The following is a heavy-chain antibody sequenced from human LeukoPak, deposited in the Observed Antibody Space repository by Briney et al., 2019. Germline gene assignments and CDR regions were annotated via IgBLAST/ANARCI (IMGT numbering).Heavy chain of an antibody. Sequence: GGSLRLSCAASGFTFSSYAMHWVRQAPGKGLEWVAVISYDGSNKYYADSVKGRFTISRDNSKNTLYLQMNSLRAEGTAVYYCARELDIVVVVAATVFAYWGQGTLVTVSS. CDR1: GFTFSSYA. D-gene: IGHD2-15*01. J-gene: IGHJ4*02. CDR3: ARELDIVVVVAATVFAY. V-gene: IGHV3-30-3*01. CDR2: ISYDGSNK.